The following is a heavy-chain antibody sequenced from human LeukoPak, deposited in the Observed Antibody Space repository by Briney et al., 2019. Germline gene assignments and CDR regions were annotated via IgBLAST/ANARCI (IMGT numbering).Heavy chain of an antibody. Sequence: GESLKISCKASGYTFSDYWIGWVRQMPGQGLEWMGIVYPGDSDTRYSPSFQGQVTISADKSISTAYLQWSSLKASDTAMYYCARLAVPAADAYYYYYMDVWGKGTTVTVSS. D-gene: IGHD2-2*01. CDR1: GYTFSDYW. J-gene: IGHJ6*03. V-gene: IGHV5-51*01. CDR3: ARLAVPAADAYYYYYMDV. CDR2: VYPGDSDT.